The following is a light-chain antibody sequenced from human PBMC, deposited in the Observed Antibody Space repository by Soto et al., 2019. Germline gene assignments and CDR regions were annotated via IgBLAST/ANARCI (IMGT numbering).Light chain of an antibody. CDR2: EAS. J-gene: IGKJ2*01. V-gene: IGKV3-20*01. CDR3: QQYGSSPRYT. Sequence: EIVLTQSPGTLSLSPGERVTLSCRASQSVGGNYLAWYQQKPGQAPRLLIYEASRRATGIPDRFSGSGSGTDFSLTISRLEPEDFAVYYCQQYGSSPRYTFGQGTKLEIK. CDR1: QSVGGNY.